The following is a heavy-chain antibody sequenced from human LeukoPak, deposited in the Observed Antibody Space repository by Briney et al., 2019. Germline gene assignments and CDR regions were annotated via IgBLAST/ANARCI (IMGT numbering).Heavy chain of an antibody. CDR3: ARALRRNIGSGWYRPDY. CDR2: IYYSGST. D-gene: IGHD6-19*01. J-gene: IGHJ4*02. V-gene: IGHV4-59*01. Sequence: SETLSLTCTVSGGSISSYYWSWIRQPPGKGLEWIGYIYYSGSTNYNPSLKSRVTISVDTSKNQFSLKLSSVTAADTAVYYCARALRRNIGSGWYRPDYWGQGTLVTVSS. CDR1: GGSISSYY.